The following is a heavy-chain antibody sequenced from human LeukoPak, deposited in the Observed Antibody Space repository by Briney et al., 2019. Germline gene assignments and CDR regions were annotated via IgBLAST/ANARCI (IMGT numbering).Heavy chain of an antibody. CDR2: ISYDGSNK. V-gene: IGHV3-30*03. CDR1: GFTFSSYG. Sequence: GGSLRLSCAASGFTFSSYGMHWVRQAPGKGLEWVAVISYDGSNKYYADSVKGRFTISRDNSKNTLYLQMNSLRAEDTAVYYCARLTTTGRFFDYWGQGTLVTVSS. D-gene: IGHD4-17*01. J-gene: IGHJ4*02. CDR3: ARLTTTGRFFDY.